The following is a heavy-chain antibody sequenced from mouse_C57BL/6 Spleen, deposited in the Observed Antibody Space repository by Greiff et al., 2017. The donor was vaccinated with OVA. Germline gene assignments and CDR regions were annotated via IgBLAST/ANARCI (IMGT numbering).Heavy chain of an antibody. D-gene: IGHD2-13*01. CDR2: ISSGGDYI. V-gene: IGHV5-9-1*02. J-gene: IGHJ2*01. CDR1: GFTFSSYA. Sequence: DVHLVESGEGLVKPGGSLKLSCAASGFTFSSYAMSWVRQTPEKRLEWVAYISSGGDYIYYADTVKGRFTISRDNARNTLYLQMSSLKSEDTAMYYCTRVGDYYFDYWGQGTTLTVSS. CDR3: TRVGDYYFDY.